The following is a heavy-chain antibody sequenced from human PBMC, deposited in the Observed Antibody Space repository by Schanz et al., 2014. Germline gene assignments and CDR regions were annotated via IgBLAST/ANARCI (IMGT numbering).Heavy chain of an antibody. J-gene: IGHJ6*02. Sequence: QVQLVQSGAEVKKPGASVKVSCRASGYPFTSDDITWVRQAPGQGLEWMGWMNPNSGDTGYPRKFQDRVTMTRDMSINTAYMELSRLRSDDSAVYYCASDFWSGYSHYYYGLDVWGQGTTVTVSS. D-gene: IGHD3-3*01. CDR1: GYPFTSDD. V-gene: IGHV1-8*01. CDR3: ASDFWSGYSHYYYGLDV. CDR2: MNPNSGDT.